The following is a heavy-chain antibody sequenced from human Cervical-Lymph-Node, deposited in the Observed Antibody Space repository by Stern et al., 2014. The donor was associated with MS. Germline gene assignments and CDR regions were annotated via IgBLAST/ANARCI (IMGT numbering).Heavy chain of an antibody. D-gene: IGHD2-15*01. J-gene: IGHJ6*02. CDR1: GGTFRSYA. CDR2: FIPLLQTS. Sequence: VQLVESGAEVKKPGSSVKVSCKASGGTFRSYAISWVRQAPGQGLEWMGGFIPLLQTSNYAQKFQGRVTITADESTSTAYMELSSLRSEDTAVYFCAVDIVVVLGEDYHYGMDVWGQGTTVTVSS. V-gene: IGHV1-69*01. CDR3: AVDIVVVLGEDYHYGMDV.